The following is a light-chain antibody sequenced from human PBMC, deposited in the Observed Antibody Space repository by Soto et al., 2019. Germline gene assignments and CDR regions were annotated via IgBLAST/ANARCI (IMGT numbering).Light chain of an antibody. CDR3: QHYNSYSEA. J-gene: IGKJ1*01. V-gene: IGKV1-5*03. CDR1: QTISSW. CDR2: KAS. Sequence: DIQMTQSPSTLSGSVGDRVTITCRASQTISSWLAWYQQKPGKAPKLLIYKASTLKSGVPSRFSGSGSVTEFTLTISSLQPDDFAMYYCQHYNSYSEAFGQGNKVELK.